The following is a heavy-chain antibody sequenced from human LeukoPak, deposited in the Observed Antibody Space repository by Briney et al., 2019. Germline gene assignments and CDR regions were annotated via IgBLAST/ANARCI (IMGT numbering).Heavy chain of an antibody. CDR1: GYTFTSYG. CDR3: ARDDPDYYDSSGYRYYFDY. D-gene: IGHD3-22*01. J-gene: IGHJ4*02. Sequence: ASVKVSCKASGYTFTSYGISWVRQAPGQGLEWMGWISAYNGNTNYAQKLQGRVTMTTDTSTSTAYMELRSLRSDDTAVYYCARDDPDYYDSSGYRYYFDYWGQGTLVTVSS. V-gene: IGHV1-18*01. CDR2: ISAYNGNT.